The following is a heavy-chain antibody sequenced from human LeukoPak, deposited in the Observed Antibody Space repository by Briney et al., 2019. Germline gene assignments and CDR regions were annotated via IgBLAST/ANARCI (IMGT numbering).Heavy chain of an antibody. J-gene: IGHJ6*03. CDR1: GGSFSGYY. CDR3: ARPSEQLVRGYYYYYMDV. Sequence: ASETLSLTCAVYGGSFSGYYWSWIRQPPGKGLEWIGEINHSGSTNYNPSLKSRVTISVDTSKNQFSLKLSSVTAADTAVYYCARPSEQLVRGYYYYYMDVWGKGATVTVSS. CDR2: INHSGST. V-gene: IGHV4-34*01. D-gene: IGHD6-6*01.